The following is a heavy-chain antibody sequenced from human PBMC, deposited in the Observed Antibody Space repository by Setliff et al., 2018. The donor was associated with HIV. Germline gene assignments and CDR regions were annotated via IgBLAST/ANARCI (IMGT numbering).Heavy chain of an antibody. D-gene: IGHD6-19*01. J-gene: IGHJ4*02. CDR2: IIGSGGKT. CDR3: ARDLSGWNYFDL. Sequence: LRLSCAASGFTFSAYGMNWVRQAPGKGLEWVSHIIGSGGKTYYADSVKGRFTVSRDNSKNTLYLQMDSLRAEDTAIYYCARDLSGWNYFDLWGQGTLVTVSS. CDR1: GFTFSAYG. V-gene: IGHV3-23*01.